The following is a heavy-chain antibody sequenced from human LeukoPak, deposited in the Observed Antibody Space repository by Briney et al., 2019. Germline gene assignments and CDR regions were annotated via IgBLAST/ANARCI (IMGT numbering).Heavy chain of an antibody. D-gene: IGHD2-2*01. V-gene: IGHV4-39*01. CDR2: IYYSAST. J-gene: IGHJ5*02. CDR3: ARVELGYCSSTSCYREYNWFDP. Sequence: SETLSLTCTVSGGSISSSSYYWGWIRQPPGKGLEWIGSIYYSASTYYNPSLRSRVTISVDTSKNQFSLKLSSVTAADTAVYYCARVELGYCSSTSCYREYNWFDPWGQGTLVTVSS. CDR1: GGSISSSSYY.